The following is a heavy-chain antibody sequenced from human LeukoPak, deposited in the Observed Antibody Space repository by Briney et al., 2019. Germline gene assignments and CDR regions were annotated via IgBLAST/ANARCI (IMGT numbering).Heavy chain of an antibody. Sequence: PSETLSLTCTVSGGSISSGGYSWSWIRQPPGKGLEWIGYIYHSGSTYYNPSLKSRVTISVDRSKNQFSLKLSSVTAADTAVYYCARGQRASYQTRGAFDIWGQGTMVTVSS. D-gene: IGHD3-16*02. CDR1: GGSISSGGYS. CDR3: ARGQRASYQTRGAFDI. V-gene: IGHV4-30-2*01. CDR2: IYHSGST. J-gene: IGHJ3*02.